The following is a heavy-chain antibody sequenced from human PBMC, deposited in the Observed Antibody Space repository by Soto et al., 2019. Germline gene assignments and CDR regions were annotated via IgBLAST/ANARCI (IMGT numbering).Heavy chain of an antibody. V-gene: IGHV3-30*18. CDR1: GFTFSSYG. CDR3: AKDLAYCGGDCP. J-gene: IGHJ5*02. CDR2: ISYDGSNK. D-gene: IGHD2-21*02. Sequence: QVQLVESGGGVVQPGRSLRLSCAASGFTFSSYGMHWVRQAPDKGLEWVAVISYDGSNKYYADSVKGRFTISRDNSKNTLYLQMNSLRAEDTAVYYCAKDLAYCGGDCPWGQGTLVTVSS.